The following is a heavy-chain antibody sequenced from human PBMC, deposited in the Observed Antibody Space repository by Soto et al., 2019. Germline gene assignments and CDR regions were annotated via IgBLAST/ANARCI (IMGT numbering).Heavy chain of an antibody. CDR3: ARDRNVEYRYGPYFDY. CDR2: IIPIFGTA. Sequence: QVKLVQSGAEVKKPGSSVKVSCKASGGTFSSYAISWVRQAPGQGLEWMGGIIPIFGTANYAQKFQGRVTINADKSMGTVYMELSSLRSEDTAVYYCARDRNVEYRYGPYFDYWGQGTLFTVSS. D-gene: IGHD5-18*01. J-gene: IGHJ4*02. V-gene: IGHV1-69*06. CDR1: GGTFSSYA.